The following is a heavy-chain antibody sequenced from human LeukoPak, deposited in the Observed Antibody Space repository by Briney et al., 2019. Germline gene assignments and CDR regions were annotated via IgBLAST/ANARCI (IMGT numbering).Heavy chain of an antibody. V-gene: IGHV1-46*01. D-gene: IGHD5-18*01. Sequence: ASVKVSCKASGYTFTSYYMHWVRQATGQGLEWMGIINPSGGSTSYAQKFQGRVTMTTDTSTSTAYMELRSLRSDDTAVYYCARGGTAMAPRPTMDVWGKGTTVTISS. CDR1: GYTFTSYY. J-gene: IGHJ6*04. CDR2: INPSGGST. CDR3: ARGGTAMAPRPTMDV.